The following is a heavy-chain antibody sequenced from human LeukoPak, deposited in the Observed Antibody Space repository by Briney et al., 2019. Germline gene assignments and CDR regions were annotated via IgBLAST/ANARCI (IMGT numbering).Heavy chain of an antibody. D-gene: IGHD2-2*01. V-gene: IGHV1-8*03. CDR1: GYTFTSYD. Sequence: ASVKVSCKASGYTFTSYDINWVRQATGQRLEWMGWMNPNSGNTGYAQKFQGRVTITRNTSISTAYMELSSLRSEDTAVYYCARGPRSPAAIANWFDPWGQGTLVTVSS. CDR2: MNPNSGNT. CDR3: ARGPRSPAAIANWFDP. J-gene: IGHJ5*02.